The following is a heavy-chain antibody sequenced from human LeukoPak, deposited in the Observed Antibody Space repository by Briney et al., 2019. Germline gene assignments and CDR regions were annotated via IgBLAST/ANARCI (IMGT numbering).Heavy chain of an antibody. D-gene: IGHD2-2*01. V-gene: IGHV1-18*01. CDR1: GYTFTSYG. CDR3: ARGDCSSTSCYSYYNWFDP. J-gene: IGHJ5*02. CDR2: ISAYNGNT. Sequence: ASVKVSCKASGYTFTSYGISWVRQAPGQGLEWMGWISAYNGNTNYAQKLQGRVTMTTDTSTSTAYMELRSLRSDDTAVYYCARGDCSSTSCYSYYNWFDPWGQGTLVTVSS.